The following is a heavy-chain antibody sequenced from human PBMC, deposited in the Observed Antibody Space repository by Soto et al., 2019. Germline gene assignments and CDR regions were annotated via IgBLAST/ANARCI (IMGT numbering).Heavy chain of an antibody. Sequence: GGSLRLSCAASGFTFNTYWMTWVRQAPGKGLEWVANIKQDGSETYYVDSVKGRFTISRDNAKNSLSLQMNGLRVEDTAMYYCGRSISGWARFDFWGQGILVTVSS. CDR3: GRSISGWARFDF. D-gene: IGHD6-19*01. V-gene: IGHV3-7*02. CDR2: IKQDGSET. CDR1: GFTFNTYW. J-gene: IGHJ4*02.